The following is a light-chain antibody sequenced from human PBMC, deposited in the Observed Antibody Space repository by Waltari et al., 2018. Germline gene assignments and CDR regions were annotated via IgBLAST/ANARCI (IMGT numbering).Light chain of an antibody. V-gene: IGLV1-40*01. J-gene: IGLJ2*01. Sequence: QSVLTQPPSVSGAPGQRVTISCPGTSSHIGAGHDVHWYQGFSGTAPKLLITGKNNRPSGVPDRFSGSKSGMSASLAITGLQAEDEADYYCQSFDVSLSGGVIFGGGTKVTVL. CDR3: QSFDVSLSGGVI. CDR1: SSHIGAGHD. CDR2: GKN.